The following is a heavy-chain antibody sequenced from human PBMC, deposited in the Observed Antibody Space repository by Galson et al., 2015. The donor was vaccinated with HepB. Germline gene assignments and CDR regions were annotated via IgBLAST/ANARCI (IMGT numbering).Heavy chain of an antibody. V-gene: IGHV3-33*01. Sequence: SLRLSCAASGFSFNTYGMNWVRQAPGKGLEWVAVIWYDGSDKYYVDSVKGRFTISRDNSKNTMYLQMNSLRGEDTAVYYCARIACTGGSCRSYYYYGMGVWGQGTTVTVSS. CDR1: GFSFNTYG. J-gene: IGHJ6*02. D-gene: IGHD2-15*01. CDR2: IWYDGSDK. CDR3: ARIACTGGSCRSYYYYGMGV.